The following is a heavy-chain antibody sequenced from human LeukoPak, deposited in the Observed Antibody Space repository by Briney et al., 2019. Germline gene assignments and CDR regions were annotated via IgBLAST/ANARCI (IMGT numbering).Heavy chain of an antibody. CDR3: ARERGGYEFDY. V-gene: IGHV3-21*01. J-gene: IGHJ4*02. CDR1: GFTFSSYS. Sequence: GGSLRLSCAASGFTFSSYSMNWVRQAPGKGLEWVSSISSSSSYIYYADSVKGRFTISRDNAKNSLYLQMNSLRAEDTAVYYCARERGGYEFDYWGQGTLVTVSS. CDR2: ISSSSSYI. D-gene: IGHD3-16*01.